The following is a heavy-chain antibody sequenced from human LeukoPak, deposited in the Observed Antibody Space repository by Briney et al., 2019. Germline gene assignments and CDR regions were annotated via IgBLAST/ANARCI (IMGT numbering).Heavy chain of an antibody. CDR2: INPSGGST. CDR3: ARDGMEVIFDY. V-gene: IGHV1-46*01. J-gene: IGHJ4*02. D-gene: IGHD1-1*01. CDR1: GYTFTSYY. Sequence: GASVKVSCKASGYTFTSYYMHWVRQAPGQGLEWMGIINPSGGSTSYAQKFQGRVTITADESTSTAYMELSSLRSEDTAVYYCARDGMEVIFDYWGQGTLATVSS.